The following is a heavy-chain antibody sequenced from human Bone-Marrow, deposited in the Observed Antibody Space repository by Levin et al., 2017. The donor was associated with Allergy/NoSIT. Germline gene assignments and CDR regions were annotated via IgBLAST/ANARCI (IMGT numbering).Heavy chain of an antibody. CDR1: GFTFNKYG. CDR2: IGGSGIDA. CDR3: ANDPMWDRYNFDMDV. J-gene: IGHJ6*02. Sequence: GESLKISCTASGFTFNKYGLTWVRQAPGKGLEWVASIGGSGIDANYADSVRGRFTITRDMNMIFLQMNRLRVEDTAIYYFANDPMWDRYNFDMDVWGQGTSVLVSS. D-gene: IGHD1-26*01. V-gene: IGHV3-23*01.